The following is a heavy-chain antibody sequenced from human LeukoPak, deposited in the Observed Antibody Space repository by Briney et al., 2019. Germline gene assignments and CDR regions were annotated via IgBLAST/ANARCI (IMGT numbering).Heavy chain of an antibody. Sequence: GRSLRLSCAASGFTFSSYAVSWVRQAPGKGLEWVSRIVGSGDIAYYEDSVKGRFTISRDNSKNTVHLQMNSLRAEDTAVYYCAKMSGDCSSTTCSSFDYWGQGTLVTVSS. CDR2: IVGSGDIA. D-gene: IGHD2-2*01. V-gene: IGHV3-23*01. CDR1: GFTFSSYA. J-gene: IGHJ4*02. CDR3: AKMSGDCSSTTCSSFDY.